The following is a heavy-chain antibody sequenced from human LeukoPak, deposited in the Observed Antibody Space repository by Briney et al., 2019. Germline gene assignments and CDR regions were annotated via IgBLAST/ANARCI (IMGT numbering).Heavy chain of an antibody. CDR1: GGSIRGNY. Sequence: ETRSLTGAFTGGSIRGNYWTWIRRPQGRGLEWMGEINRSGSTTYNPSLRSRFPISVDPSKNQFSLQVTSVTAADTAMYCCKATSHWDYFDYWAQGTLVTVSS. J-gene: IGHJ4*02. CDR3: KATSHWDYFDY. D-gene: IGHD7-27*01. CDR2: INRSGST. V-gene: IGHV4-34*01.